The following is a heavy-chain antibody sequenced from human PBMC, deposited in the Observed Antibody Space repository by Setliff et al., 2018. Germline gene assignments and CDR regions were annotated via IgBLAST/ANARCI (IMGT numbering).Heavy chain of an antibody. D-gene: IGHD7-27*01. V-gene: IGHV1-2*02. CDR1: GYTFTGGYY. CDR2: INPNSGGP. Sequence: ASVKVSCKASGYTFTGGYYIHWFRQAPGQGLEWMGWINPNSGGPKYAQNFHGRVTMTRDTSITTAYMELSRLRSDDTAVYYCARKMGTIAFDFWGQGTMVTVSS. CDR3: ARKMGTIAFDF. J-gene: IGHJ3*01.